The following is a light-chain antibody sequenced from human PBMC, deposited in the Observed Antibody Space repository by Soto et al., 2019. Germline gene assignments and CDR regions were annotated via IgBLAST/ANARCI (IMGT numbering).Light chain of an antibody. Sequence: EIGLSQPPCTLSLSTGERATLSCRASQSVSSSYLAWCQRKPGQAHRLVIYGASSRATGIPDRFSGSGSGTDFTLTISRLEPDDFALYYCQQHDILPITFGQGTRLE. V-gene: IGKV3-20*01. CDR1: QSVSSSY. J-gene: IGKJ5*01. CDR2: GAS. CDR3: QQHDILPIT.